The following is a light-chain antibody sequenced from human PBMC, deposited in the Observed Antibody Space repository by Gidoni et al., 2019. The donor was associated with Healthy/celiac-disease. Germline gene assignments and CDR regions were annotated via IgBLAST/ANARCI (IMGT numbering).Light chain of an antibody. V-gene: IGKV1-39*01. Sequence: IQMTQSPSSLSASVGDRVTITCRASQSISSYLNWYQQKPGKAPKLLIYAASSLQSGVPSRFSGSGSGTDFTLTISSLQPEDFATYYCQQSYSTPGVFGPXTKVDIK. CDR1: QSISSY. CDR3: QQSYSTPGV. J-gene: IGKJ3*01. CDR2: AAS.